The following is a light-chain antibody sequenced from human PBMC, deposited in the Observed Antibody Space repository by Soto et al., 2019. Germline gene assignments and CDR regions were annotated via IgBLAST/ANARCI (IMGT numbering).Light chain of an antibody. V-gene: IGKV3-15*01. CDR3: QQYNNWPIT. CDR1: QNVNTN. Sequence: EVVLTQSPATLSVSPGERAIVSCRASQNVNTNFAWYQQKPGQVPRLLIYGASTGATDIPARFSGSGSGTEFTLTITSLQSEDFAVYYCQQYNNWPITCGQGTRLAIK. J-gene: IGKJ5*01. CDR2: GAS.